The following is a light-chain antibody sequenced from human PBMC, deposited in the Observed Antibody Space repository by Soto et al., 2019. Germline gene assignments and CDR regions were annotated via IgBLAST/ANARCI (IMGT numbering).Light chain of an antibody. CDR1: QTASSRH. CDR2: DAS. V-gene: IGKV3-20*01. J-gene: IGKJ2*01. CDR3: QQYGRPTYT. Sequence: EIVLTQSPGALSLSPGERSTLSCRASQTASSRHLAWYQQKPGQAPRLXIYDASSRDTGISERFSGSGAGTACTRSISRLESEDVAVYYCQQYGRPTYTFGQGTKVDIK.